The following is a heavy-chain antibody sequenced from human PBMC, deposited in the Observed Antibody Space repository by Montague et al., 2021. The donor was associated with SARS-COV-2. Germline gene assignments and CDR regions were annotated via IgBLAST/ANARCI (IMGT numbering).Heavy chain of an antibody. V-gene: IGHV6-1*01. Sequence: CAISGDSVSSNKASWNWIRQSPSSDLEQLGRTYHRSKRYNDYAESVKSRITIDPDTSKHQFSLHLNSVTPEDTAVYYCARIPVGSKYYFDFWGQGTLVTVSS. J-gene: IGHJ4*02. CDR3: ARIPVGSKYYFDF. D-gene: IGHD2-2*01. CDR2: TYHRSKRYN. CDR1: GDSVSSNKAS.